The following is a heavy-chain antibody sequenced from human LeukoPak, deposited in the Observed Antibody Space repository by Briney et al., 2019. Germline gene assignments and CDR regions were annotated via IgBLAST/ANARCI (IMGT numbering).Heavy chain of an antibody. CDR2: INPTGGST. CDR1: GYTFTSYY. Sequence: GASVKVSCKASGYTFTSYYMHWVRQAPGQGLEWMGIINPTGGSTSYAQKFQGRDTITRDTSTSTAYMELRSLRPEDTAVYYCARGGADRLIWFAPWGQGTLVTVSS. D-gene: IGHD6-6*01. V-gene: IGHV1-46*03. CDR3: ARGGADRLIWFAP. J-gene: IGHJ5*02.